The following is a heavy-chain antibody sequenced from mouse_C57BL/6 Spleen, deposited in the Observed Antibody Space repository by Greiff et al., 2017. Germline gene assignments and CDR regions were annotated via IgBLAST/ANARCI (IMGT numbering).Heavy chain of an antibody. V-gene: IGHV5-16*01. D-gene: IGHD1-1*01. CDR1: GFTFSDYY. CDR3: AREYYGRSYDWYFDV. Sequence: EVKLMESEGGLVQPGSSMKLSCTASGFTFSDYYMAWVRQVPEKGLEWVANINYDGSSTYYLDSLKSRFIISRDNAKNILYLQMSSLKSEDTATYYCAREYYGRSYDWYFDVWGTGTTVTVSS. CDR2: INYDGSST. J-gene: IGHJ1*03.